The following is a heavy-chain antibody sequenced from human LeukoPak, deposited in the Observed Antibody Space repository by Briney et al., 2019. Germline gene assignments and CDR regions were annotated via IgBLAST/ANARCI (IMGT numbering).Heavy chain of an antibody. V-gene: IGHV3-30*18. Sequence: PGGSLRLSCAASGFTFSSYGMHWVRQAPDKGLQWVAVISSDGYRTDYPDSVRGRFTVSRDNFKNTVDLQMISVTAEDTAMYFCAKGLGTGSVLARPLHYWGQGTLVTVSS. CDR3: AKGLGTGSVLARPLHY. CDR1: GFTFSSYG. CDR2: ISSDGYRT. J-gene: IGHJ4*02. D-gene: IGHD3-10*01.